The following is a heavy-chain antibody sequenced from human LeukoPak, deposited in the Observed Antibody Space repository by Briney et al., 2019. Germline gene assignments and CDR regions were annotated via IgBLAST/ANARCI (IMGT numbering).Heavy chain of an antibody. J-gene: IGHJ4*02. Sequence: PSETLSLTCAVYGGSFSGYYWSWIRQPPGKGLEWIGEINHSGSTNYNPSLKSRVTISVDTSKNQFSLKLSSVTAADTAVYYCARHQASWGDGYANFDYWGQGTLVTVSS. V-gene: IGHV4-34*01. CDR3: ARHQASWGDGYANFDY. CDR2: INHSGST. CDR1: GGSFSGYY. D-gene: IGHD5-24*01.